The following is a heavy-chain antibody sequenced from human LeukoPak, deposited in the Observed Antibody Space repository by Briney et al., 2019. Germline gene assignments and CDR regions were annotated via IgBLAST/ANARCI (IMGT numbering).Heavy chain of an antibody. D-gene: IGHD6-13*01. Sequence: GGSLRLSCAASGFTFSSYGMHWVRQAPGKGLEWVAVISYDGSNKYYADSVKGRFTISRDNSKNTLYLQMNSLRAEDTAVYYCAKERSGHSSSWYYPSYYYYGMDVWGQGTTVTVSS. V-gene: IGHV3-30*18. J-gene: IGHJ6*02. CDR1: GFTFSSYG. CDR3: AKERSGHSSSWYYPSYYYYGMDV. CDR2: ISYDGSNK.